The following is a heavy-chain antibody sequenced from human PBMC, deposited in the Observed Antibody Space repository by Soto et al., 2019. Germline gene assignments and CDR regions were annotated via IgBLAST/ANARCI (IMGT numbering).Heavy chain of an antibody. J-gene: IGHJ4*02. CDR3: ARGGELLWFGELQIGGYYFDY. V-gene: IGHV4-34*01. D-gene: IGHD3-10*01. CDR2: INHSGST. CDR1: GGSFSGYY. Sequence: PSETLSLTCAVYGGSFSGYYWSWIRQPPGKGLEWIGEINHSGSTNYNPSLKSRVTISVDTSKNQFSLKLSSVTAADTAVYYCARGGELLWFGELQIGGYYFDYWGQGTLVTVSS.